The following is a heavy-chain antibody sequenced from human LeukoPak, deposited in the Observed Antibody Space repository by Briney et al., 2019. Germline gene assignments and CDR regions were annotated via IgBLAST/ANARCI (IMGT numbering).Heavy chain of an antibody. CDR3: AKDQIAVAGTNYYYYMDV. CDR1: GFIFSSYG. D-gene: IGHD6-19*01. Sequence: GGSLRLSCAASGFIFSSYGMHWVRQAPGKGLEWVAFIRYDGSNKYYADSVKGRFTISRDNSKNTLYLQMNSLRAEDTAVYYCAKDQIAVAGTNYYYYMDVWGKGTTVTISS. V-gene: IGHV3-30*02. J-gene: IGHJ6*03. CDR2: IRYDGSNK.